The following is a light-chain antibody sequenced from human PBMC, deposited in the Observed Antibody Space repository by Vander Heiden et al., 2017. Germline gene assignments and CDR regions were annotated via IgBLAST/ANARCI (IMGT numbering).Light chain of an antibody. CDR1: SSDVGGYDY. V-gene: IGLV2-8*01. CDR3: SSYAGSNNVI. Sequence: QSALTQPPSASGSPGQSVTISCTGTSSDVGGYDYVSWYQQHPGKAPKLMMYEVSKRPSGVPDRFSGSKSGNTASLTVSGLQAEDEADDYCSSYAGSNNVIFGGGTKLTVL. J-gene: IGLJ2*01. CDR2: EVS.